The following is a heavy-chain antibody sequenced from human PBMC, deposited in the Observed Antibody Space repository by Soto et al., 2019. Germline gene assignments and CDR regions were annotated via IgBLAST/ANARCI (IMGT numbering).Heavy chain of an antibody. D-gene: IGHD6-13*01. Sequence: GVSLRLSCSASGFTFSSYGMHWVRQAPGKGLEWVAVISYDGSNKYYADSVKGRFTISRDNSKNTLYLQMNSLRAEDTAVYYCANFYSSSSGIWGQGTMVTVSS. V-gene: IGHV3-30*18. CDR3: ANFYSSSSGI. J-gene: IGHJ3*02. CDR1: GFTFSSYG. CDR2: ISYDGSNK.